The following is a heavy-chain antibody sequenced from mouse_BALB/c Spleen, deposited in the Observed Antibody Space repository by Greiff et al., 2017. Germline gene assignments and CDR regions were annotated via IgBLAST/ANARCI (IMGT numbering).Heavy chain of an antibody. CDR1: GFTFSNYW. Sequence: DVKLQESGGGLVQPGGSMKLSCVASGFTFSNYWMNWVRQSPEKGLEWVAEIRLKSNNYATHYAESVKGRFTISRDDSKSSVYLQMNNLRAEDTGIYYCTSLDEGYFDYWGQGTTLTVSS. J-gene: IGHJ2*01. V-gene: IGHV6-6*02. CDR3: TSLDEGYFDY. CDR2: IRLKSNNYAT.